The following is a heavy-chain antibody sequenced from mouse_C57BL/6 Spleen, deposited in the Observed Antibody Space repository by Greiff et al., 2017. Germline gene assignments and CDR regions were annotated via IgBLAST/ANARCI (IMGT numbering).Heavy chain of an antibody. CDR3: ARRERFDY. CDR2: IYPGSGNT. CDR1: GYTFTDYY. Sequence: VQVVESGAELVRPGASVKLSCKASGYTFTDYYINWVKQRPGQGLEWIARIYPGSGNTYYNEKFKGKATLTAEKSSSTAYMQLSSLTSEDSAVYFCARRERFDYWGQGTTLTVSS. J-gene: IGHJ2*01. V-gene: IGHV1-76*01.